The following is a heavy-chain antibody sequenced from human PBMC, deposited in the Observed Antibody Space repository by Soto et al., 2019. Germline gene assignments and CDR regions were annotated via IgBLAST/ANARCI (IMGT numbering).Heavy chain of an antibody. V-gene: IGHV3-13*01. D-gene: IGHD3-16*01. CDR1: GFTFSSYD. J-gene: IGHJ2*01. Sequence: EVQLVESGGGLVQPGGSLRLSCAASGFTFSSYDMHWVRQATGKGLEWVSAIGTAGDTYYPGSVKGRFTISRENAKNSLYLQMNSLRAGDTAVYYCARGQMEGDIYFDLWGRGTLVTVSS. CDR3: ARGQMEGDIYFDL. CDR2: IGTAGDT.